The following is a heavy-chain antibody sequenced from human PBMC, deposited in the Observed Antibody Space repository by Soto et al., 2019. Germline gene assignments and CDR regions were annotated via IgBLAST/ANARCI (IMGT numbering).Heavy chain of an antibody. CDR2: ISGSGGST. V-gene: IGHV3-23*01. D-gene: IGHD3-3*01. CDR3: AKEAPPLRFLEWLSAPFDY. CDR1: GFTFSSYA. Sequence: EVQLLESGGGLVQPGGSLRLSCAASGFTFSSYAMSWVRQAPGKGLEWVSAISGSGGSTYYADSVKGRFTISRDNSKNTLYLQMNSLRAEDTAVYYCAKEAPPLRFLEWLSAPFDYWRQGTLVTVSS. J-gene: IGHJ4*02.